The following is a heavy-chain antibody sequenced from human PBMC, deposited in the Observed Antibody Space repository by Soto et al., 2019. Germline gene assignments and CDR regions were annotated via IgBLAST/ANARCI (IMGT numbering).Heavy chain of an antibody. CDR2: ISAYNGNT. CDR3: ARYCSGGSCYLNTIYYYYGMDV. V-gene: IGHV1-18*01. D-gene: IGHD2-15*01. CDR1: GYTFTSYG. Sequence: ASVKVSCKASGYTFTSYGISWVRQAPGQGLEWMGWISAYNGNTNYAQKLQGRVTMTTDTSTSTAYMELRSLRSDDTAVYYCARYCSGGSCYLNTIYYYYGMDVWGQGTTVTVSS. J-gene: IGHJ6*02.